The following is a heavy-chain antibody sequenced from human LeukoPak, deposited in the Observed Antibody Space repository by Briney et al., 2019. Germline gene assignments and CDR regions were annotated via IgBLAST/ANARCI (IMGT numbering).Heavy chain of an antibody. J-gene: IGHJ4*02. CDR2: INHSGST. CDR1: GGSFSGYY. Sequence: SETLSLTCAVYGGSFSGYYWSWIRQPPGKGLEWIGEINHSGSTNYNPSLKSRVTISVDTSKNQFSLKLSSATAADTAVYYCARQDGYNSLDYWGQGTLVTVSS. V-gene: IGHV4-34*01. D-gene: IGHD5-24*01. CDR3: ARQDGYNSLDY.